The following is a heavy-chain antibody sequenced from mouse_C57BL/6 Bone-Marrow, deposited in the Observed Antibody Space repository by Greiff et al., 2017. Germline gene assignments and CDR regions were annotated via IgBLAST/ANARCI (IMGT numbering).Heavy chain of an antibody. Sequence: QVQLQQSGAELMKPGASVKLSCKATGYTFTGYWIEWVKQRPGHGLEWIGEILPGSGNTYYNEKFKGKATLTADKSSSTAYMELRSLTSEDSAVYFCARVPPLWPFDYWGQGTTLTVSS. CDR3: ARVPPLWPFDY. D-gene: IGHD1-1*01. CDR2: ILPGSGNT. J-gene: IGHJ2*01. V-gene: IGHV1-9*01. CDR1: GYTFTGYW.